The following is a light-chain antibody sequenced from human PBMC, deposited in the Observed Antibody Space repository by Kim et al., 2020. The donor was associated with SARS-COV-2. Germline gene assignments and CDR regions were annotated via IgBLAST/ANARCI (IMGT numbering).Light chain of an antibody. CDR1: QGINTD. V-gene: IGKV1-16*01. CDR2: AAS. Sequence: SVGDTVTMNCGASQGINTDVAWFQQQAGKGPKSLIFAASTLQSGVPSRVSCSGSGRNFSLTITNLRPDDFATYCCQQYTSYPLTIGGGTKVEIK. J-gene: IGKJ4*02. CDR3: QQYTSYPLT.